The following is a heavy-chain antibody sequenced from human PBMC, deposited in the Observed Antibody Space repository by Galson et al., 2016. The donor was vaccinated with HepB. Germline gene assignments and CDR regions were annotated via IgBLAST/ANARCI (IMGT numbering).Heavy chain of an antibody. J-gene: IGHJ5*01. V-gene: IGHV2-70*01. CDR1: GFSLSDSGMC. D-gene: IGHD3-16*01. CDR3: ARLMKPHDFVWGSFSPHFDS. Sequence: PALVKPTQTLTLTCTFSGFSLSDSGMCVSWIRQPPGKALEWLALIDWNDDKYYYTSLKTRLTISKDTSKNQVVLIMTNMDPVDTATYYCARLMKPHDFVWGSFSPHFDSWGQGTLVTVSS. CDR2: IDWNDDK.